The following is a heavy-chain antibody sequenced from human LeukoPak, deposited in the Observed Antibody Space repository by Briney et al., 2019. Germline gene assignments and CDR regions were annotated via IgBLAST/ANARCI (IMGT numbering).Heavy chain of an antibody. J-gene: IGHJ4*02. CDR2: IIPILGIA. CDR1: GGTFSSYA. CDR3: ARVDTAMVIDY. Sequence: SVTVSCKASGGTFSSYAISWVRQAPGQGLEWMGRIIPILGIANYAQKFQGRVTITADKSTSTAYMELSSLRSEDTAVYYCARVDTAMVIDYWGQGTLVTVSS. D-gene: IGHD5-18*01. V-gene: IGHV1-69*04.